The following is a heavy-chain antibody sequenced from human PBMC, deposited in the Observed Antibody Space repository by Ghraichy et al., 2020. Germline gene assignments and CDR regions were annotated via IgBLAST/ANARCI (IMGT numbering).Heavy chain of an antibody. D-gene: IGHD3-22*01. Sequence: GGSLRLSCAASGFTFSSYWMSWVRQAPGKGLEWVANIKQDGSEKYYVDSVKGRFTISRDNAKNSLYLQMNSLRAEDTAVYYCARDPYYYDSSGYYYSPLDAFDIWGQGTMVTVSS. V-gene: IGHV3-7*01. CDR1: GFTFSSYW. J-gene: IGHJ3*02. CDR2: IKQDGSEK. CDR3: ARDPYYYDSSGYYYSPLDAFDI.